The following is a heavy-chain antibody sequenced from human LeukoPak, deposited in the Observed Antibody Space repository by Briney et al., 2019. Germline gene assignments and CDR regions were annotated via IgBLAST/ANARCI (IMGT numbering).Heavy chain of an antibody. J-gene: IGHJ4*02. CDR3: ARGATIFGDAGG. Sequence: ASVKVSCKASGYTFTSYDINWVRQATGQGLEWMGWMNPNSGNTGYAQKFQGRVTMTRNTSISTAYMELSSLRPEDTAVYYCARGATIFGDAGGWGQGTLVTVSS. V-gene: IGHV1-8*01. CDR2: MNPNSGNT. D-gene: IGHD3-3*01. CDR1: GYTFTSYD.